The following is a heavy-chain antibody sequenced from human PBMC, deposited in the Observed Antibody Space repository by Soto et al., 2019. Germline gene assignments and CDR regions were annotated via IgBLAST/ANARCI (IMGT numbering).Heavy chain of an antibody. Sequence: SETLSLTCTVSGGSISSGGYYWSWIRQHPGKGLEWIGYIYYSGSTYYNPSLKSRVTISVDTSKNQFSLKLSSVTAADTAVYSWAGGDFGGGSAVTAVRVKGSTDP. CDR2: IYYSGST. J-gene: IGHJ5*02. V-gene: IGHV4-31*03. D-gene: IGHD3-16*01. CDR3: AGGDFGGGSAVTAVRVKGSTDP. CDR1: GGSISSGGYY.